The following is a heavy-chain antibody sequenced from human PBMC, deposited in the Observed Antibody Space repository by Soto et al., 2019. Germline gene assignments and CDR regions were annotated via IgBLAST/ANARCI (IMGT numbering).Heavy chain of an antibody. D-gene: IGHD5-12*01. CDR2: INPSGGST. CDR1: GYTFTTYY. Sequence: ASVKVSCKASGYTFTTYYIHWVRQAPGQGLEWLGVINPSGGSTTYAQNFQGRVTVTRDTSPSTVYMDLSSLRSEDTAVYYCARSYIAATILAFDIWGQGTMVTVSS. V-gene: IGHV1-46*03. J-gene: IGHJ3*02. CDR3: ARSYIAATILAFDI.